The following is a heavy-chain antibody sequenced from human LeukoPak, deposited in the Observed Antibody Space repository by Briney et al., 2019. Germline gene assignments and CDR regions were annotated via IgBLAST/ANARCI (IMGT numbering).Heavy chain of an antibody. CDR1: GGSIGSYY. V-gene: IGHV4-59*08. CDR2: IQNSAIYRAKI. J-gene: IGHJ6*02. D-gene: IGHD6-6*01. Sequence: SETLSLTCVVSGGSIGSYYWTWIRQPPGKGLEWVGYIQNSAIYRAKIKSSPSLQSRVSLSIDSSEKEVSLTVSSVTAADTAVYYCARLSSTLYYSMDVWGPGTAVTVSS. CDR3: ARLSSTLYYSMDV.